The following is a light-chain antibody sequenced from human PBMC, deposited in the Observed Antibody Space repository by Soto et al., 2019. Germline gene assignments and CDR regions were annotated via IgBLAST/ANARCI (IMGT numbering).Light chain of an antibody. CDR2: AAY. CDR3: QKYDNAPLS. CDR1: QDISTY. Sequence: DIQMTQAPSSLSASVGDRVTITCRARQDISTYLAWYQQKPGKVPKLLISAAYTLQSGVPPRFSGSGSGTDFTLTISSLQPEDVAPYYCQKYDNAPLSFGGGPKVEIK. J-gene: IGKJ4*01. V-gene: IGKV1-27*01.